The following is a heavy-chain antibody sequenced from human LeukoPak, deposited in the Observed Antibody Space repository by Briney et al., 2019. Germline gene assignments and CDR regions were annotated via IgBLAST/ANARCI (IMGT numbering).Heavy chain of an antibody. CDR2: IDPNDSYS. CDR3: ARHEALGDFWSGLGV. Sequence: GESLKISCKGSGYSFSSYWISWVRQLPGRGLEGMGRIDPNDSYSKYRPSFQGHVTFSADKSISTAYLQWSSLEASDTAIYYCARHEALGDFWSGLGVWGQGTTVTVSS. CDR1: GYSFSSYW. V-gene: IGHV5-10-1*01. D-gene: IGHD3-3*01. J-gene: IGHJ6*02.